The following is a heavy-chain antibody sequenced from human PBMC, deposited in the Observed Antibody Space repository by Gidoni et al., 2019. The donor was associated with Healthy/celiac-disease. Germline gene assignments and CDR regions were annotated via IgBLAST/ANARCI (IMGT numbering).Heavy chain of an antibody. Sequence: QVQLQQWGAGLLKPSETLSLTCAVYGGSFSGYYWSWIRQPPGKGLEWIGEINHSGSTNYNPSLKSRVTISVDTSKNQFSLKLSSVTAADTAVYYCASGYYDSSGYSEGFDYWGQGTLVTVSS. V-gene: IGHV4-34*01. D-gene: IGHD3-22*01. J-gene: IGHJ4*02. CDR2: INHSGST. CDR3: ASGYYDSSGYSEGFDY. CDR1: GGSFSGYY.